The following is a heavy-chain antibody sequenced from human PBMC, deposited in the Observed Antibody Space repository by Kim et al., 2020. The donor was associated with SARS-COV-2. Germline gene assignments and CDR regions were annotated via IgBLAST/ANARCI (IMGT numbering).Heavy chain of an antibody. D-gene: IGHD3-10*01. Sequence: SVKGRFTISRDNAKNSLYLQMNSLRAEDTAVYYCARDYYYGSGTPGAFDIWGQGTMVTVSS. CDR3: ARDYYYGSGTPGAFDI. J-gene: IGHJ3*02. V-gene: IGHV3-21*01.